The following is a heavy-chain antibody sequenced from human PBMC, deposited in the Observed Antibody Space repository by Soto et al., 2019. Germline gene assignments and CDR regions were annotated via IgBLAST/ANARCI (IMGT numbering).Heavy chain of an antibody. V-gene: IGHV1-2*02. Sequence: SVKVSCKASGYTFTGYYTHWVRQAPVQGLEWMGWINPNSGGTNYAQKFQGRVTMTRDTSISTAYMELSRLRSDDTAVYYCASPGVVAAKNRRNWFDPWGQGTLVTVSS. CDR2: INPNSGGT. J-gene: IGHJ5*02. D-gene: IGHD2-15*01. CDR3: ASPGVVAAKNRRNWFDP. CDR1: GYTFTGYY.